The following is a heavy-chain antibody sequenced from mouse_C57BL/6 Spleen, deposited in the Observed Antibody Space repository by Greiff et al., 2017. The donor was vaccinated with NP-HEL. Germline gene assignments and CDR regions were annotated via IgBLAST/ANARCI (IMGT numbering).Heavy chain of an antibody. CDR2: IYPGSGNT. CDR3: ARSDYYGSSGDY. J-gene: IGHJ2*01. V-gene: IGHV1-66*01. D-gene: IGHD1-1*01. CDR1: GYSFTSYY. Sequence: VQRVESGPELVKPGASVKISCKASGYSFTSYYIHWVKQRPGQGLEWIGWIYPGSGNTKYNEKFKGKATLTADTSSSTAYMQLSSLTSEDSAVYYCARSDYYGSSGDYWGQGTTLTVSS.